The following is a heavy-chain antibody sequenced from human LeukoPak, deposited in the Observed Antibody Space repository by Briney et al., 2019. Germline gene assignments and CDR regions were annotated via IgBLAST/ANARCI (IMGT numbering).Heavy chain of an antibody. CDR2: INPNSGGT. CDR1: GYTFTGYY. D-gene: IGHD2-8*01. J-gene: IGHJ4*02. CDR3: AKEQRIRHCSEGVCMEGYYFDY. V-gene: IGHV1-2*02. Sequence: GASVKVSCKASGYTFTGYYMHWVRQAPGQGLEWMGWINPNSGGTNYAQKFQGRVTMTRDTSISTAYMELSRLRSDDTAVYYCAKEQRIRHCSEGVCMEGYYFDYWGQGSLVTVSS.